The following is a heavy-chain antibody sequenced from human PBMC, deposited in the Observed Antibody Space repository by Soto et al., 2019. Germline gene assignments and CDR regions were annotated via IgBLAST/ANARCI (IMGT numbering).Heavy chain of an antibody. J-gene: IGHJ4*02. V-gene: IGHV1-18*01. CDR3: ERGRYGDY. Sequence: QVHLVQSGAEVKKPGASVKVSCKGSGYAFTTYGITWVRQAPGQGLEWLGWISAHNVNTNYAQKLQGRVTVTRDTSTSTAYMELRSLRSYDTAVYYCERGRYGDYWGQGALVTVSS. CDR1: GYAFTTYG. CDR2: ISAHNVNT. D-gene: IGHD1-1*01.